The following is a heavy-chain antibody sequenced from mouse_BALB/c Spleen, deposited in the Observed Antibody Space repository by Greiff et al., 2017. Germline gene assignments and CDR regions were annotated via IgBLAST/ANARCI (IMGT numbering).Heavy chain of an antibody. D-gene: IGHD2-4*01. J-gene: IGHJ2*01. CDR1: GFSLTSYG. CDR3: ARDQRGHDYDRSSFDY. CDR2: IWAGGST. V-gene: IGHV2-9*02. Sequence: VMLVESGPGLVAPSQSLSITCTVSGFSLTSYGVHWVRQPPGKGLEWLGVIWAGGSTNYNSALMSRLSISKDNSKSQVFLKMNSLQTDDTAMYYCARDQRGHDYDRSSFDYWGQGTTLTVSS.